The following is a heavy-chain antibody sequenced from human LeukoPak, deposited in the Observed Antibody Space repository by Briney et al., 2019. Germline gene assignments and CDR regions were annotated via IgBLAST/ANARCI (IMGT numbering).Heavy chain of an antibody. D-gene: IGHD3-22*01. V-gene: IGHV3-21*01. Sequence: PGGSLRLSCAASGFTFSSYSMNWVRQAPGKGLEWVSSISDDSKYMYYADSVKGRFSISRDNAKRSLYLQMNSLRAEDTAVYYCARAPGYYDSSGPWGQGTLVTVSS. CDR3: ARAPGYYDSSGP. J-gene: IGHJ4*02. CDR1: GFTFSSYS. CDR2: ISDDSKYM.